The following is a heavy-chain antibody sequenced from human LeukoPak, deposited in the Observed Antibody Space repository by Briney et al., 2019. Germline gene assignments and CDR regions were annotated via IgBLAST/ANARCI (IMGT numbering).Heavy chain of an antibody. Sequence: TSETLSLTCTVSGGSISSYYWSWIRQPPGKGPEWIGSIYYSGSTYYNSSLKSRVTISVDTSKNQFSLKLNSVTAADTAVYYCARTYSSSSNDAFEIWGQGTMVTVSS. CDR2: IYYSGST. CDR3: ARTYSSSSNDAFEI. D-gene: IGHD6-6*01. V-gene: IGHV4-59*05. J-gene: IGHJ3*02. CDR1: GGSISSYY.